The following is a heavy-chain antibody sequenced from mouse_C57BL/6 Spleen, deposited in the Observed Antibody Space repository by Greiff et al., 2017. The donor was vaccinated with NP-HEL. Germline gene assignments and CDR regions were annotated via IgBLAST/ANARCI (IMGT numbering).Heavy chain of an antibody. D-gene: IGHD2-4*01. V-gene: IGHV1-55*01. J-gene: IGHJ2*01. CDR1: GYTFTSYW. CDR2: IYPGSGST. Sequence: QVQLQQPGAELVKPGASVKMSCKASGYTFTSYWITWVKQRPGQGLEWIGDIYPGSGSTNYNEKFKSKATLTVDTSSSTAYMQLSSLTSEDSAVYYCARRGDYDYYFDYWGQGTTLTVSS. CDR3: ARRGDYDYYFDY.